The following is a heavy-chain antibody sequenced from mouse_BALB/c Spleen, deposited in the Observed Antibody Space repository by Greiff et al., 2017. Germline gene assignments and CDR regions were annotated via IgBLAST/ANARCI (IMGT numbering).Heavy chain of an antibody. J-gene: IGHJ4*01. CDR2: ISSGGSYT. CDR1: GFTFSSYG. CDR3: ARPYYRYDVYYAMDY. V-gene: IGHV5-6*02. Sequence: EVKLEESGGDLVKPGGSLKLSCAASGFTFSSYGMSWVRQTPDKRLEWVATISSGGSYTYYPDSVKGRFTISRDNAKNTLYLQMSSLKSEDTAMYYCARPYYRYDVYYAMDYWGQGTSDTVSS. D-gene: IGHD2-14*01.